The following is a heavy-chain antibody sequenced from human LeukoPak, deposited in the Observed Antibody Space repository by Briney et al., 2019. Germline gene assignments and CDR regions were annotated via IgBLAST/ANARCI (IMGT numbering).Heavy chain of an antibody. Sequence: SETLSLTCTVSGGSISSYYWSWIRQPPGKGLEWIGYIYYSGSTNHNPSLKSRVTISVDTSKNQFSLKLGSVTAADTAVYYCARDLYDYGDYFDAFDIWGQGTMVTVSS. CDR3: ARDLYDYGDYFDAFDI. D-gene: IGHD4-17*01. CDR1: GGSISSYY. J-gene: IGHJ3*02. CDR2: IYYSGST. V-gene: IGHV4-59*01.